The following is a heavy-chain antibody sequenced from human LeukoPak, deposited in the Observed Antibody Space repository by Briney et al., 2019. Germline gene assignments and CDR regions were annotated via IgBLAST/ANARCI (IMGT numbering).Heavy chain of an antibody. CDR2: INPNSGGT. Sequence: ASVKVSRKASGYTFTGYYMHWVRQAPGQGLEWMGWINPNSGGTNYAQKFQGRVTMTRDTSISTACMELSRLRSDDTAVYYCARVRAAAAVDYWGQGTLVTVSS. CDR3: ARVRAAAAVDY. V-gene: IGHV1-2*02. D-gene: IGHD6-13*01. J-gene: IGHJ4*02. CDR1: GYTFTGYY.